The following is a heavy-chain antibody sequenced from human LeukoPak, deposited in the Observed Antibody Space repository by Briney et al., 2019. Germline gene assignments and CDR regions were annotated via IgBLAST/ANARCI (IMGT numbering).Heavy chain of an antibody. J-gene: IGHJ1*01. Sequence: PGGSLRLSCAASGFTFSSYSMNWVRQAPGKGLEWVSGVSSSGGSTYYADSVKGRFTISRDNSKNTLYLQMNSLRAEDTAVYYCVRNKGVAVAAEYFQHWGQGTLVTVSS. D-gene: IGHD6-19*01. CDR1: GFTFSSYS. V-gene: IGHV3-23*01. CDR3: VRNKGVAVAAEYFQH. CDR2: VSSSGGST.